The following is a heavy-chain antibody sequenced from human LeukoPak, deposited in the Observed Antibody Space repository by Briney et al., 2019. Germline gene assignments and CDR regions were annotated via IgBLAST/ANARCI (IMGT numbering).Heavy chain of an antibody. D-gene: IGHD1-7*01. CDR1: DDSISNNRYF. Sequence: SETLSLTCTISDDSISNNRYFWAWIRQPAGKGLEWIGRIYTGGSTNYNPSLKSRVTISVDTSKSQFSLNLSSVTAADTAVYYCARLYGNYQNYFDYWGQGTLVTVSS. V-gene: IGHV4-61*02. CDR2: IYTGGST. CDR3: ARLYGNYQNYFDY. J-gene: IGHJ4*02.